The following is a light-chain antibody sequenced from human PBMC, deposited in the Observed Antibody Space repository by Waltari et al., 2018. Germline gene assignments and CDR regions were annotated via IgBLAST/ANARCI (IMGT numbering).Light chain of an antibody. CDR1: TGTVTNNPY. J-gene: IGLJ2*01. V-gene: IGLV7-46*01. CDR2: DTT. Sequence: QAVVTQEPSVTVSPGGTLPLNGGAGTGTVTNNPYPYWFQQKPGQAPRTLLYDTTNKYSRTPARFSGSLLGGQAALTLSGVQPEDEAEYYCLLSFGITQIFGGGTKLTVL. CDR3: LLSFGITQI.